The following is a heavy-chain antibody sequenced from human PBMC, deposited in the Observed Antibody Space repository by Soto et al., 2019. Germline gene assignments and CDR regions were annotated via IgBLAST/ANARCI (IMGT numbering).Heavy chain of an antibody. CDR1: GFSFSSYS. J-gene: IGHJ4*02. D-gene: IGHD2-15*01. CDR3: ATDSPGLPFDY. CDR2: IIGSGGRT. V-gene: IGHV3-23*01. Sequence: EVQLLESGGDLVQPGGSLRLSCAASGFSFSSYSMSWVRQTPGKGLEWVSLIIGSGGRTYYADSVKGRFTISRDNSKDTLYLQMNSLRVEDTAVYYCATDSPGLPFDYWGQGTLVTVSS.